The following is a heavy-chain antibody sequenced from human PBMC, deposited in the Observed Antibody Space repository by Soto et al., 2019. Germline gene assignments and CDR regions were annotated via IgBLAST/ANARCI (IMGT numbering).Heavy chain of an antibody. CDR2: ISYDGSRD. J-gene: IGHJ3*01. Sequence: QVQLVESGGGVVQPGRSLRLSCVASGLTLSGYAMHWVRQAPGKGLEWLTVISYDGSRDYYADSVKGQFTVSRDNSENTLYLQMNSLRHEDTAVYYCAARTYDSSGFHFWGQGTTVTVSS. CDR3: AARTYDSSGFHF. D-gene: IGHD3-22*01. CDR1: GLTLSGYA. V-gene: IGHV3-30-3*01.